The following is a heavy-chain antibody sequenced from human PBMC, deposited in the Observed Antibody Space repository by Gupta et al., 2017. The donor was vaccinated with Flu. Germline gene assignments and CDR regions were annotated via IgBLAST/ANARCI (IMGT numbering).Heavy chain of an antibody. J-gene: IGHJ4*02. CDR2: IYSGGST. Sequence: EVQLVDSGGGLIQPGGSLRLHCEAAGFTVSSNYMSWVRQAPGKGLEWVSVIYSGGSTYYADSVKGRFTISRDNSKNTLYLQMNSLRAEDTAVYYCARERDGYKFDYWGQGTLVTVSS. CDR1: GFTVSSNY. D-gene: IGHD5-12*01. CDR3: ARERDGYKFDY. V-gene: IGHV3-53*01.